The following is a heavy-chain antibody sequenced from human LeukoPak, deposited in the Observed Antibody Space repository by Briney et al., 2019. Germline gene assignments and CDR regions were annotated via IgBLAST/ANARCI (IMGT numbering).Heavy chain of an antibody. J-gene: IGHJ4*02. V-gene: IGHV3-23*01. D-gene: IGHD5-18*01. CDR2: IRARGGNT. Sequence: GGSLRLSCAASGFTFSSYALSWVRQAPGKGLQWVSTIRARGGNTYYADSVKGRFTVSRDSSKNTLYLQMNSLRAEDTAVYYCARAEYSYGYLDYWGQGTLVTVSS. CDR3: ARAEYSYGYLDY. CDR1: GFTFSSYA.